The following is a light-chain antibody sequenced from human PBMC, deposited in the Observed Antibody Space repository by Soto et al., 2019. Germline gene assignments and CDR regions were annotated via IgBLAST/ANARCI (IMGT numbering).Light chain of an antibody. V-gene: IGLV2-14*01. Sequence: QSALTQPASVSGSPGQSITISCTGTSSDVGGYNYVSWYQQYPGKAPKLMIYDVTNRPSGVSNRFSGSKSGNTASLTISGLQAEYEADYYCSSCASSSPWVFGGGTKLTVL. CDR3: SSCASSSPWV. J-gene: IGLJ2*01. CDR1: SSDVGGYNY. CDR2: DVT.